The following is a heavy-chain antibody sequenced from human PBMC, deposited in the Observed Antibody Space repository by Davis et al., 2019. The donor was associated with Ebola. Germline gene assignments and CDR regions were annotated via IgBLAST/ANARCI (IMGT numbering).Heavy chain of an antibody. CDR2: IWYDGSNR. J-gene: IGHJ3*02. D-gene: IGHD3-3*01. V-gene: IGHV3-30*02. CDR1: GFTFNYYG. CDR3: AKSITIFGVVTSHAFDI. Sequence: PGGSLRLSCAASGFTFNYYGMHWVRQAPGKGLEWVAVIWYDGSNRYYADSVKGRFTISRDNSKNTLSLQMHSLRAEDTAVYYCAKSITIFGVVTSHAFDIWGQGTMVTVSS.